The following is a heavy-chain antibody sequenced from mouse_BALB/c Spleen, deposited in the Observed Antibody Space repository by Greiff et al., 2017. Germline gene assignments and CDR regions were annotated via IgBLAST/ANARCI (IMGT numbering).Heavy chain of an antibody. CDR2: ISNGGGST. J-gene: IGHJ2*01. V-gene: IGHV5-12-2*01. CDR1: GFTFSSYT. Sequence: EVKLVESGGGLVQPGGSLKLSCAASGFTFSSYTMSWVRQTPEKRLEWVAYISNGGGSTYYPDTVKGRFTISRDNAKNTLYLQMSSLKSEDTAMYYCARDGRFDYWGQGTTLTVSS. CDR3: ARDGRFDY. D-gene: IGHD1-2*01.